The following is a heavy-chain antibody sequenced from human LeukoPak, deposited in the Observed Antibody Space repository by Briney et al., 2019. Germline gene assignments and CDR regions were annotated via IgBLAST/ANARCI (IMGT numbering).Heavy chain of an antibody. D-gene: IGHD3-3*01. Sequence: GGSLRLSCAASGFTFSSYAMSWVRQAPGKGLEWVSAISGSGGSTYYADSVKGRSTISRDNSKNTLYLQMNSLRAEDTAVYYCAKDGYYDFWSGYYKDPYYFDYWGQGTLVTVSS. CDR1: GFTFSSYA. CDR3: AKDGYYDFWSGYYKDPYYFDY. V-gene: IGHV3-23*01. J-gene: IGHJ4*02. CDR2: ISGSGGST.